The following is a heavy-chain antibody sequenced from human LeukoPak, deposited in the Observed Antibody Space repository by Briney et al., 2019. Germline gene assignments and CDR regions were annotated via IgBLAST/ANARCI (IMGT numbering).Heavy chain of an antibody. Sequence: GASVKVSCKASGYTFTGYYMHWVRQAPGQGLEWMGWINPNSGGTNYAQKFQGRVTMTRDTSISTAYMELSRLRSDDTAVYYCARAHRKSSPVKAFDIWGQGTMVTVSS. CDR3: ARAHRKSSPVKAFDI. CDR2: INPNSGGT. J-gene: IGHJ3*02. CDR1: GYTFTGYY. V-gene: IGHV1-2*02.